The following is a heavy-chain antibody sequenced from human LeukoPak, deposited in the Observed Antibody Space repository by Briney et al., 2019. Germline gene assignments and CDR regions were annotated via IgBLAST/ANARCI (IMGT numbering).Heavy chain of an antibody. Sequence: PSETLSLTCTVSGGSISSSSYYWGWIRQPPGKGLEWIGSIYYSGCTYYNPSLKSRVTISVDTSKNQFSLKLSSVTAADTAVYYCARGVVVVAAANWFDPWGQGTLVTVSS. CDR2: IYYSGCT. CDR1: GGSISSSSYY. V-gene: IGHV4-39*01. J-gene: IGHJ5*02. D-gene: IGHD2-15*01. CDR3: ARGVVVVAAANWFDP.